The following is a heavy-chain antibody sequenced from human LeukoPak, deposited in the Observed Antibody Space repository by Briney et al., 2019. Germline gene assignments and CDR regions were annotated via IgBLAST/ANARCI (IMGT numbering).Heavy chain of an antibody. D-gene: IGHD6-13*01. V-gene: IGHV3-30*02. J-gene: IGHJ6*04. Sequence: GGSLRLSCAASGFTFSSYGMHWVRQAPGKGLEWVAFIRYDGSNKYYADSVKGRFTISRDNAKNSLYLQMNSLRAEDTALYYCAKDSRSSSWYHVDVWGKGTTVTISS. CDR2: IRYDGSNK. CDR3: AKDSRSSSWYHVDV. CDR1: GFTFSSYG.